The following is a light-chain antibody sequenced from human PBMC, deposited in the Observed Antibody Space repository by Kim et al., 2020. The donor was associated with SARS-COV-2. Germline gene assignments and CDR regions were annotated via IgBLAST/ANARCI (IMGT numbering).Light chain of an antibody. CDR1: QTISTF. J-gene: IGKJ4*01. CDR3: QQSHTTPLLT. Sequence: DIQMTQSPSSPAASVGDRVTIACRASQTISTFLNWYQQKPGKAPKLLIYAASSLQSGVPSRFSGSGSGTDFTLTISSLQPEDFAIYYCQQSHTTPLLTFGGGTKVDIK. V-gene: IGKV1-39*01. CDR2: AAS.